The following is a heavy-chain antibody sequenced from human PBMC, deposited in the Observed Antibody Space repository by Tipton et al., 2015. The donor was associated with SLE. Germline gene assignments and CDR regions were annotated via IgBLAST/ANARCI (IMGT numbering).Heavy chain of an antibody. CDR2: IYHSGST. D-gene: IGHD3-22*01. CDR3: ARDNYYDSSGYGAFDI. Sequence: TLSPTCAVSGDFISSGGYSWSWIRQPPGKGLEWIGYIYHSGSTYYNPSLKSRVTISVDRSKNQFSLKLTSVTAADTAVYYCARDNYYDSSGYGAFDIWGQGTMVTVSS. CDR1: GDFISSGGYS. J-gene: IGHJ3*02. V-gene: IGHV4-30-2*01.